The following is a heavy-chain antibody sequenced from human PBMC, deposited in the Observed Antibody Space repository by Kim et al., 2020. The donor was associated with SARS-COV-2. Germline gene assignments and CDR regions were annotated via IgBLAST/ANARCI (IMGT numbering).Heavy chain of an antibody. D-gene: IGHD4-17*01. CDR1: GGSISSYY. V-gene: IGHV4-59*01. CDR3: ARTLYGDYGGRTYYYYMDV. J-gene: IGHJ6*03. Sequence: SETLSLTCTVSGGSISSYYWSWIRQPPGKGLEWIGYIYYSGSTNYNPSLKSRVTISVDTSKNQFSLKLSSVTAADTAVYYCARTLYGDYGGRTYYYYMDVWGKGTTVTVSS. CDR2: IYYSGST.